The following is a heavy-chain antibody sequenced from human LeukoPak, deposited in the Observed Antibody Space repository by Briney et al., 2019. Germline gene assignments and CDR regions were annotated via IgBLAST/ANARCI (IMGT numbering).Heavy chain of an antibody. J-gene: IGHJ3*02. Sequence: GGTLRLSCAASGFTFSTYAMHWVRQAPGKGLEWVAVISYDGSSKYYADSVKGRFTISRDNSKNTLYLQMNSLRAEDTAVYYCARARSSYGYGDAFDIWGQGTMVTVSS. CDR2: ISYDGSSK. CDR3: ARARSSYGYGDAFDI. CDR1: GFTFSTYA. V-gene: IGHV3-30*04. D-gene: IGHD5-18*01.